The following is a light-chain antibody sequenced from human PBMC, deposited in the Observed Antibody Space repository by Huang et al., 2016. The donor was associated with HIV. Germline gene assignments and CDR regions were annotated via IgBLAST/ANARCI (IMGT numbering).Light chain of an antibody. CDR1: QRVSSSY. Sequence: EIVLTQSPATLSLSPGERATLSCGASQRVSSSYVAWYQQRPGLAPRLLIYDASYRATGIPDRFSGSGSGTDFTLTISRLEPEDFAVYCCQQYGSSPRTFGQGTKVEIK. J-gene: IGKJ1*01. V-gene: IGKV3D-20*01. CDR2: DAS. CDR3: QQYGSSPRT.